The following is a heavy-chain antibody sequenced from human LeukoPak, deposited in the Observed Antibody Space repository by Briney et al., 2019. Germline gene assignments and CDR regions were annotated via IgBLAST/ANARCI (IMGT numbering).Heavy chain of an antibody. CDR1: GGSISSSSYY. CDR3: ASCSSTSCHDYYGSGSYDY. D-gene: IGHD3-10*01. CDR2: IYYSGST. Sequence: SETLSLTCTVSGGSISSSSYYWGWIRQPPGKGLEWIGSIYYSGSTYYNPSLKSRVTISVDTSKNQFSLKLSSVTAADTAVYYCASCSSTSCHDYYGSGSYDYWGQGTLVTVSS. V-gene: IGHV4-39*01. J-gene: IGHJ4*02.